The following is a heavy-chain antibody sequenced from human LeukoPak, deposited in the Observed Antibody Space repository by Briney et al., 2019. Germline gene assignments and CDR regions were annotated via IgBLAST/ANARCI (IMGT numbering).Heavy chain of an antibody. J-gene: IGHJ3*02. V-gene: IGHV3-48*03. Sequence: GGSLRLSCAASGLTFSSYEMSWVRQAPGKGLEWVSYIATSGSAIYYADSLKGRFTISRDNAKNSLYLQMNSLRAEDMAVYYCVRGGYCSSTICYWYNAFDMWGQGTMVTVSS. D-gene: IGHD2-2*01. CDR3: VRGGYCSSTICYWYNAFDM. CDR1: GLTFSSYE. CDR2: IATSGSAI.